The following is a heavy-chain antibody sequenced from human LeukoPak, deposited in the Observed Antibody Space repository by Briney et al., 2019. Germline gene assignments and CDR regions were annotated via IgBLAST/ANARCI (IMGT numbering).Heavy chain of an antibody. CDR2: IVVGSGNT. CDR1: GYTFTSSA. Sequence: TSVKVSCKATGYTFTSSAMQWVRQARGQCLEWIGWIVVGSGNTNYAQKFQERVTITRDMSTSTAYMELSSLRSEDTAVYYCAAGLHGGSYHLDYWGQGTLVTVSS. V-gene: IGHV1-58*02. CDR3: AAGLHGGSYHLDY. D-gene: IGHD1-26*01. J-gene: IGHJ4*02.